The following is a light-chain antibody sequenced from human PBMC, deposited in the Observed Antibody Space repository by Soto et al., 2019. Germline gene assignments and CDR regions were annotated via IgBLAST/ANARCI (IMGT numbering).Light chain of an antibody. J-gene: IGKJ1*01. CDR3: QQYNRYST. V-gene: IGKV1-5*01. CDR2: DAS. Sequence: DIHMTQSPATLSATAGDRVTITCRASQSISAWLAWYQQKPGKAPKLLIYDASNLESGVPSRFSGSGSGTEFTLTISSLQPDDSATYYCQQYNRYSTFGQGTKVDI. CDR1: QSISAW.